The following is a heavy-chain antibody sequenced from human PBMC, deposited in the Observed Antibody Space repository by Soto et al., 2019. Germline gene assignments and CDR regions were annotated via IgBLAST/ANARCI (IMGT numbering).Heavy chain of an antibody. Sequence: HGESLKISCKGSGYNFAGYWIAWVRQMPGKGLELMGIIYPSDSDTRYRPSFQGQVTISDDKSISSGYLQWSSLRATETAMYYCARGGVSTRTFDFWGQGPPVHVAS. J-gene: IGHJ4*02. CDR3: ARGGVSTRTFDF. V-gene: IGHV5-51*01. D-gene: IGHD1-1*01. CDR2: IYPSDSDT. CDR1: GYNFAGYW.